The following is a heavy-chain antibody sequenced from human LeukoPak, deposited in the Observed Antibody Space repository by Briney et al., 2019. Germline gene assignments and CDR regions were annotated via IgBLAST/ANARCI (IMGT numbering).Heavy chain of an antibody. J-gene: IGHJ4*02. D-gene: IGHD3-22*01. CDR2: ISGSGGST. CDR3: AKHTYYYESSGTTALFDY. V-gene: IGHV3-23*01. Sequence: TGGSLRLSCAASGFTFSSDDMSWVRQAPGKGLVWVTGISGSGGSTYYADSVKGRFTISRDNSKTTLYLRMNSLRAEDTAVYYCAKHTYYYESSGTTALFDYWGQGTLVTVS. CDR1: GFTFSSDD.